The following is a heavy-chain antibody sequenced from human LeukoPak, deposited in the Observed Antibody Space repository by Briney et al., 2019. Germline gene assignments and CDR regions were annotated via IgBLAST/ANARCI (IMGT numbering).Heavy chain of an antibody. D-gene: IGHD5-18*01. CDR3: ARVAGYRRG. V-gene: IGHV3-48*01. Sequence: PGGSLRLSCAASGFTFSSYSMNWVRQAPGKGLEWVSYISSSSSTIYYAASVKGRFTISRDNAKNSLYLQMNSLRAEDTAVYYCARVAGYRRGWGQGTLVTVSS. CDR1: GFTFSSYS. J-gene: IGHJ4*02. CDR2: ISSSSSTI.